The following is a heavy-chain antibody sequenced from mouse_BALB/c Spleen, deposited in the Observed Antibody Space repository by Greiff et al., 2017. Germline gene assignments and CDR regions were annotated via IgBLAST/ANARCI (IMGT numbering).Heavy chain of an antibody. J-gene: IGHJ3*01. CDR2: IWAGGST. D-gene: IGHD2-1*01. Sequence: QVQLKESGPGLVAPSQSLSITCTVSGFSLTSYGVHWVRQPPGKGLEWLGVIWAGGSTNYNSALMSRLSISKDNSKSQVFLKMNSLQTDDTAMYYCARDYGNYEPGVAYWGQGTLVTVSA. CDR1: GFSLTSYG. CDR3: ARDYGNYEPGVAY. V-gene: IGHV2-9*02.